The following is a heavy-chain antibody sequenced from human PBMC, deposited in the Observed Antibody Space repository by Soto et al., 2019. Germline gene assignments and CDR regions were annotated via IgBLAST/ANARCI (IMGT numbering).Heavy chain of an antibody. J-gene: IGHJ4*02. V-gene: IGHV4-39*01. CDR1: GGAISSSSYY. D-gene: IGHD6-13*01. CDR3: ARHKDTSSRYLLPDY. Sequence: KASETLSLTCTVSGGAISSSSYYFCCIRQRPGKGLELIGSVYYRGNTYYNPSLKSRVTTSVDTSKNQFSLKLYSVTAADTALYYCARHKDTSSRYLLPDYWGQGTLVTVSS. CDR2: VYYRGNT.